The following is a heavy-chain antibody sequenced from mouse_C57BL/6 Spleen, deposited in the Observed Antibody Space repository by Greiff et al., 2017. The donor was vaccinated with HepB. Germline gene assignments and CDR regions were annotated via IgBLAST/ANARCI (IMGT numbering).Heavy chain of an antibody. CDR1: GYSFTDYN. J-gene: IGHJ3*01. Sequence: EVQLQQSGPELVKPGASVKISCKASGYSFTDYNMNWVKQSNGKSLEWIGVINPNYGTTSYNQKFKGKATLTVDQSSSTAYMQRNSLKAEDSAVYYCARSGPCSNSWFAYWGQGTLVTVSA. V-gene: IGHV1-39*01. CDR2: INPNYGTT. CDR3: ARSGPCSNSWFAY. D-gene: IGHD2-5*01.